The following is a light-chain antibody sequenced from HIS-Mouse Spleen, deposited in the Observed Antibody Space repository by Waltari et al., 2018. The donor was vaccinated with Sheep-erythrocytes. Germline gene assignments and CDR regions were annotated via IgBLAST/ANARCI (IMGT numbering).Light chain of an antibody. CDR3: CSYAGSSTPWV. J-gene: IGLJ3*02. CDR1: SSDVGSYTL. Sequence: QSALTQPASVSGSPGQSITIPCTGTSSDVGSYTLVSWYQQHPGKAPNLMIYEGSKRPSVVSNRFSGSKSGNTASLTISGLQAEDEADYYCCSYAGSSTPWVFGGGTKLTVL. CDR2: EGS. V-gene: IGLV2-23*01.